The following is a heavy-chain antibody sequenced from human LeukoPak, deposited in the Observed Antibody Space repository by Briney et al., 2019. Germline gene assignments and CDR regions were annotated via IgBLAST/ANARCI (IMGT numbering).Heavy chain of an antibody. CDR2: IRSQAYSGTT. V-gene: IGHV3-49*04. D-gene: IGHD2-2*01. Sequence: GGSLRLSCAASGFTFSDYWMSWVRQAPGRGLEWVGFIRSQAYSGTTEYATSVKDRFTISRDDSKSIAYLQMNSLKTEDTAVYYCTRDIVSISQPYYFDYWGQGTLVTVSS. CDR3: TRDIVSISQPYYFDY. J-gene: IGHJ4*02. CDR1: GFTFSDYW.